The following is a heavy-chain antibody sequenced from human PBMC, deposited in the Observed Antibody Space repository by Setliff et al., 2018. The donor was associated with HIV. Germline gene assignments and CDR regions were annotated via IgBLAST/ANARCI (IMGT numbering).Heavy chain of an antibody. Sequence: SETLSLTCAVSGYSVSSGYYWGWVRQPPGKGLEWIGEIHHGGTTNYNPSLKSRLSILLDKSNNQLSLKVTSVTAADTAVYYCARDTNYGDNIWAFDMWGQGTKVTVSS. CDR3: ARDTNYGDNIWAFDM. J-gene: IGHJ3*02. V-gene: IGHV4-38-2*02. D-gene: IGHD4-17*01. CDR1: GYSVSSGYY. CDR2: IHHGGTT.